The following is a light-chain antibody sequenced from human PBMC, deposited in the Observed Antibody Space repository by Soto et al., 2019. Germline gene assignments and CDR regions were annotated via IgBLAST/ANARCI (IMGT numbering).Light chain of an antibody. J-gene: IGLJ2*01. Sequence: QSVLTQPPSASGTPGQRVTISCSGSSTNIGSHTVNWYQQVPGTAPKLLIYSSNLRPSGVPDRFSGSKSGTSASLAISGLQSEDEADYCCAAWDDSRNGVVFGGGTKVTVL. CDR1: STNIGSHT. V-gene: IGLV1-44*01. CDR3: AAWDDSRNGVV. CDR2: SSN.